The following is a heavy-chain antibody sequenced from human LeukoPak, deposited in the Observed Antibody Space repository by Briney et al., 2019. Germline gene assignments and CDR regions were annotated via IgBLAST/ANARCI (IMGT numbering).Heavy chain of an antibody. J-gene: IGHJ5*02. CDR2: IIPIFGTA. D-gene: IGHD3-3*01. CDR3: AREGGPDYDFWSGSQFDP. CDR1: GGTFSSYA. Sequence: ASVKVSCKASGGTFSSYAISWVRQAPGQGLEWMGGIIPIFGTANYAQKFQGRVTITADESTSTAYMELSSLRSKDTAVYYCAREGGPDYDFWSGSQFDPWGQGTLVTVSS. V-gene: IGHV1-69*13.